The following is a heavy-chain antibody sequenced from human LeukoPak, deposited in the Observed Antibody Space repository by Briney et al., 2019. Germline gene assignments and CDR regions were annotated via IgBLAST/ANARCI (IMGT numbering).Heavy chain of an antibody. CDR2: IYHSGST. V-gene: IGHV4-38-2*01. J-gene: IGHJ3*02. Sequence: KPSETLSLTCAVYGGSFSGYYWGWIRQPPGKGLEWIGSIYHSGSTYYNPSLKSRVTISVDTSKNQFSLKLSSVTAADTAVYYCARQQRDFWSGYHPHAFDIWGQGTMVTVSS. CDR3: ARQQRDFWSGYHPHAFDI. CDR1: GGSFSGYY. D-gene: IGHD3-3*01.